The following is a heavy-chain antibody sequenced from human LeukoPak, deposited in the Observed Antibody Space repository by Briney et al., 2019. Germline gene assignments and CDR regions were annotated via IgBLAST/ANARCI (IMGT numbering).Heavy chain of an antibody. Sequence: SETLSLTCSVSGGSISSYDWSWLRQPPGKGLEWIGYIYYRGSTNYNPSLKSRVTISVDTSKNQFSLKLSSVTAADTAVYYCARHGSGSSTFGYWGQGTLVTVSS. CDR2: IYYRGST. CDR3: ARHGSGSSTFGY. D-gene: IGHD1-26*01. CDR1: GGSISSYD. J-gene: IGHJ4*02. V-gene: IGHV4-59*08.